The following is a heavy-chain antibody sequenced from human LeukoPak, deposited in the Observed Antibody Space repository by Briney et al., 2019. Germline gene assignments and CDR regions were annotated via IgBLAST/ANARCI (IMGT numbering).Heavy chain of an antibody. CDR2: ISAYNGNT. D-gene: IGHD3-10*01. Sequence: GASVKVSYKASGYTFTSYGISWVRQAPGQGLEWMGWISAYNGNTNYAQKLQGRVTMTTDTSTSTAYMELRSLRSDDTAVYYCARGGGSGSYYYPLDYWGQGTLVTVSS. V-gene: IGHV1-18*01. CDR3: ARGGGSGSYYYPLDY. J-gene: IGHJ4*02. CDR1: GYTFTSYG.